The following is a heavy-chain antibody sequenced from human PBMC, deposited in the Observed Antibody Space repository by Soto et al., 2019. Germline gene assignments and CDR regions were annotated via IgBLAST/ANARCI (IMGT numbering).Heavy chain of an antibody. Sequence: QVQLKESGPGLVKPSETLSLTCNVSGGPIKTGDYYWNWIRQPPGKGLEWIGYAFYSGATNYSPSLKSRAAISMDTSKNQFSLGLTSVTAADTAVYYCARAGFSYGHLLFWGQGIRVTVST. J-gene: IGHJ4*02. CDR2: AFYSGAT. CDR1: GGPIKTGDYY. V-gene: IGHV4-30-4*01. CDR3: ARAGFSYGHLLF. D-gene: IGHD3-10*01.